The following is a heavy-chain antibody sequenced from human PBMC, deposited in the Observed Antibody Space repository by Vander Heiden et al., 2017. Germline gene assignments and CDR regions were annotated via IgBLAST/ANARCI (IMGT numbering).Heavy chain of an antibody. Sequence: EVQLVESGGGLVQPGGSLKLSCAASGFIFSDSGMDWVRQAPGKGLEWVGRSRDKGNSYATLYAASVKGRFTISRDDSKNTLYLQMNSLKTEDTAVYFCTRRGCSGRTCYSDYWGQGTLVTVSS. CDR2: SRDKGNSYAT. V-gene: IGHV3-73*02. D-gene: IGHD2-15*01. CDR1: GFIFSDSG. J-gene: IGHJ4*02. CDR3: TRRGCSGRTCYSDY.